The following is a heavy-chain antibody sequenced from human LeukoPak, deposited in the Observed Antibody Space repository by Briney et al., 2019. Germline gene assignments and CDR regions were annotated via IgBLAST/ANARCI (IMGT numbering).Heavy chain of an antibody. CDR3: ARLLSGSYYPGN. CDR2: IYPGDSDT. V-gene: IGHV5-51*01. Sequence: GESLXXSCXGXXYRFTTYWIGWVRQMPGKGQEWMGIIYPGDSDTRYSPSFKGQVTISADKSISTAYLQWSSLKASDTAMYYCARLLSGSYYPGNWGQGTLVTVSS. D-gene: IGHD1-26*01. J-gene: IGHJ4*02. CDR1: XYRFTTYW.